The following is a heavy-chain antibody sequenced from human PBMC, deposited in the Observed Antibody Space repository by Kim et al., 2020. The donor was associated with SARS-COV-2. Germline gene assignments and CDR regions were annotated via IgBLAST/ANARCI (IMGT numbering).Heavy chain of an antibody. J-gene: IGHJ6*02. D-gene: IGHD3-16*01. Sequence: GGSLRLSCAASGFVFSSYAMHWVRQAPGKGLEWVAVIWYDGSYTHYVDSLKGRFTISRDNSKNTVYLQMNSLRAEDTGVYYCAKDNDRGSYGYYYGMDVWGQGTTVTVSS. CDR3: AKDNDRGSYGYYYGMDV. V-gene: IGHV3-33*06. CDR2: IWYDGSYT. CDR1: GFVFSSYA.